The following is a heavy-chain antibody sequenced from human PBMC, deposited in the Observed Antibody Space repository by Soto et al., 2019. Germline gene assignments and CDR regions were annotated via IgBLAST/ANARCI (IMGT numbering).Heavy chain of an antibody. CDR2: ISSSGSTI. V-gene: IGHV3-11*01. J-gene: IGHJ4*02. D-gene: IGHD3-16*01. CDR3: ARSKEHRRGLDYVWGSAPFDY. Sequence: QVQLVESGGGLVKPGGSLRISCAASGFTFSDYYMSWIRQAPGKGLEWVSYISSSGSTIYYADSVKGRFTISRDKATNLLYLQMNSLRAEDTAVYYGARSKEHRRGLDYVWGSAPFDYWGQDTLLTPSS. CDR1: GFTFSDYY.